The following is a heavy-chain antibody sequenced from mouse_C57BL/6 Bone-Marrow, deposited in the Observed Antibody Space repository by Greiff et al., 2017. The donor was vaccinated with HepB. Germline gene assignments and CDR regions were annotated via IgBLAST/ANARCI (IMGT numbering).Heavy chain of an antibody. Sequence: EVQLQQSGPELVKPGASVKISCKASGYTFTDYYMNWVKQSHGKSLEWIGDINPNNGGTSYNQKFKGKATLTVDKSSSTAYMELRSLTSEDSAVYYCARYGLSRYFDVWGTGTTVTVSS. J-gene: IGHJ1*03. D-gene: IGHD3-1*01. CDR1: GYTFTDYY. CDR3: ARYGLSRYFDV. V-gene: IGHV1-26*01. CDR2: INPNNGGT.